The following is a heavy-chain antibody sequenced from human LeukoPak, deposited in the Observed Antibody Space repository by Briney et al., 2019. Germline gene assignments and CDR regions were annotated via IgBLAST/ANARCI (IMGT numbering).Heavy chain of an antibody. CDR1: GGTFSSYA. Sequence: SVKVSCKASGGTFSSYAISWVRQAPGQGLEWMGGIIPIFGTANYAQKFQGRVTITTDESTSTAYMELSSLRSEDTAVYYCARVPRKQQLVGRHYFDYWGQGTLVTVSS. V-gene: IGHV1-69*05. J-gene: IGHJ4*02. CDR3: ARVPRKQQLVGRHYFDY. CDR2: IIPIFGTA. D-gene: IGHD6-13*01.